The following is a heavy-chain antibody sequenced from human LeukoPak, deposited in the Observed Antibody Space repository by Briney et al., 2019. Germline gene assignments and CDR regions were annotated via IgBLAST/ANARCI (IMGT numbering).Heavy chain of an antibody. J-gene: IGHJ6*02. D-gene: IGHD6-13*01. CDR3: TREGAAAAYGMDV. CDR2: IRRRAFGETA. CDR1: GFTFGDYA. Sequence: PGGSLRLSCTASGFTFGDYAVSWVRRAPGRGLGWVGLIRRRAFGETADYAASVKGRFTISRDDSKSIAYLQMNSLKTEDTAVYYCTREGAAAAYGMDVWGQGTTVTVSS. V-gene: IGHV3-49*04.